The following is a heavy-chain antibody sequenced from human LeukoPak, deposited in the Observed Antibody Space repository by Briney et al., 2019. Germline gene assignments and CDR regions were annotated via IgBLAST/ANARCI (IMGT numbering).Heavy chain of an antibody. CDR3: ARDLTGSIDY. CDR2: INSDGSTT. J-gene: IGHJ4*02. V-gene: IGHV3-74*01. D-gene: IGHD3-9*01. CDR1: GFTFSSHW. Sequence: GGSLRLSCAASGFTFSSHWMNWVRQAPGKGLVWVSLINSDGSTTRDADSVKGRFTISRDNAKNTLYLQMNSLRAEDTAVYYCARDLTGSIDYWGQGTLVTVSS.